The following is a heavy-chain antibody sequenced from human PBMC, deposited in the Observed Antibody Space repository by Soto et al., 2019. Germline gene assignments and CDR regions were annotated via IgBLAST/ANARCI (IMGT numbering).Heavy chain of an antibody. CDR1: GGSISSSSYY. Sequence: QLQLQESGPGLVKPSETLSLTCTVSGGSISSSSYYWGWIRQPPGKGLEWIGSIYYSGSTYYNPSLKSRVTISVDTSKNQFSLKLSSVTAADTAVYYCARHWWEGSSWYGDDYWGQGTLVTVSS. D-gene: IGHD6-13*01. J-gene: IGHJ4*02. CDR2: IYYSGST. CDR3: ARHWWEGSSWYGDDY. V-gene: IGHV4-39*01.